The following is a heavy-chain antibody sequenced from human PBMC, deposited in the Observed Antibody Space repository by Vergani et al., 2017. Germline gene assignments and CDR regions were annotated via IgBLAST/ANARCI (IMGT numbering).Heavy chain of an antibody. CDR2: IYYSGST. V-gene: IGHV4-59*01. Sequence: QVQLQESGPGLLKPSETLSLTCTVSGGSISSYYWSWIRQPPGKGLECIGYIYYSGSTNYNPSLKSRVTISVDTSKNQFSLKLSSVTAADTAVYYCARAAAGRDWYYYYYMDVWGKGP. CDR3: ARAAAGRDWYYYYYMDV. CDR1: GGSISSYY. J-gene: IGHJ6*03. D-gene: IGHD6-13*01.